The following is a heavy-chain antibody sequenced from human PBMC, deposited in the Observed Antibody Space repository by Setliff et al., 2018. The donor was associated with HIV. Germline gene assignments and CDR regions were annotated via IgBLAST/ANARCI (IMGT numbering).Heavy chain of an antibody. CDR2: IDHTGST. Sequence: PSETLSLTCAFYGGSFSSYYWDWTRQPPGKGLEWLGEIDHTGSTNYNPSLKSRVTISVDTSKRQFSLKLNSVTAADTAVYYCARGRGSSWYKHWGQGTLVTVSS. D-gene: IGHD6-13*01. J-gene: IGHJ1*01. CDR1: GGSFSSYY. V-gene: IGHV4-34*01. CDR3: ARGRGSSWYKH.